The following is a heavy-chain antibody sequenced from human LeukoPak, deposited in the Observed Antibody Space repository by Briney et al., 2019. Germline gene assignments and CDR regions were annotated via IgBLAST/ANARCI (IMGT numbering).Heavy chain of an antibody. CDR3: ASDTNGFGKEFDY. CDR1: GYTFTSDY. J-gene: IGHJ4*02. Sequence: ASVKVSCKASGYTFTSDYMHWVRQAPGQGLEWMGIINPSGGSTSYAQQFQGRVTMTRDPSTSTVYMELSSLSSEDTAVYYCASDTNGFGKEFDYWGQGTLVTVSS. CDR2: INPSGGST. V-gene: IGHV1-46*01. D-gene: IGHD3-10*01.